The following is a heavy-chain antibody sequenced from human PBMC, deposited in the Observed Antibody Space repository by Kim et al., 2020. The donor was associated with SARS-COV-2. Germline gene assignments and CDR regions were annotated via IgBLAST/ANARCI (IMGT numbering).Heavy chain of an antibody. V-gene: IGHV3-30*18. CDR1: EFTFSTFA. CDR2: ISYNGKDT. J-gene: IGHJ4*02. CDR3: AKDPGISGYYGPFDL. D-gene: IGHD5-12*01. Sequence: GGSLRLSCAASEFTFSTFAMHWVRQAPGKGLEWVAGISYNGKDTYYPDSVKGRFTIFRVNSQNTLDLYMNSLRTEDTAKYYCAKDPGISGYYGPFDLWGQGTLLTVSS.